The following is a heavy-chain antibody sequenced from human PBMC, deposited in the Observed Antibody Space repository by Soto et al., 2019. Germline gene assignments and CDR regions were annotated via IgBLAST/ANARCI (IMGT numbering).Heavy chain of an antibody. Sequence: QVQLVQSGAELKRPGASVNISCTASGFTFSDNLINWVRQAPGQGLEWMGWLNPDTGNTSYSATFKGRVSISRHSSASIAYLELSDLANEDTAVYCCARDRHSVGQRGNDAFDVWGQGTMITVSS. CDR1: GFTFSDNL. V-gene: IGHV1-3*01. CDR3: ARDRHSVGQRGNDAFDV. CDR2: LNPDTGNT. J-gene: IGHJ3*01. D-gene: IGHD3-16*01.